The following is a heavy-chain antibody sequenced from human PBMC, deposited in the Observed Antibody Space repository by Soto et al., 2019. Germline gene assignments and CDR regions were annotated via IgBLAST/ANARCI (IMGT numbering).Heavy chain of an antibody. Sequence: SVKVSCKASGFTFTSSAVQWVRQARGQRLEWIGWIVVGSGNTNYAQKFQERVTITRDMSTSTAYMELSSLRSEDTAVYYCAAARTNSGSYYSTDAFDIWGQGTMVTVSS. V-gene: IGHV1-58*01. CDR1: GFTFTSSA. D-gene: IGHD1-26*01. CDR2: IVVGSGNT. J-gene: IGHJ3*02. CDR3: AAARTNSGSYYSTDAFDI.